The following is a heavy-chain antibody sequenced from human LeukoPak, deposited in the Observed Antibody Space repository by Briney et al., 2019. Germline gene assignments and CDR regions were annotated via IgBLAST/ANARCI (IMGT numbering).Heavy chain of an antibody. CDR1: GFTFSAYG. Sequence: GGSLRLSCAASGFTFSAYGMTWVRQAPGKGLEWVSVISNSGGTTYFADSVKGRFTISRDNSKNTVYLQINSLSAEDTAVYYCAKVLGSTWRSGMDVWGQGTTVTVSS. D-gene: IGHD6-13*01. J-gene: IGHJ6*02. CDR2: ISNSGGTT. CDR3: AKVLGSTWRSGMDV. V-gene: IGHV3-23*01.